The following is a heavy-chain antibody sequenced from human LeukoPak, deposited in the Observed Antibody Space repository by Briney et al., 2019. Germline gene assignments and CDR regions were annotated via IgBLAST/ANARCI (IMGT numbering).Heavy chain of an antibody. J-gene: IGHJ2*01. D-gene: IGHD7-27*01. CDR2: IRGEVYGGAP. CDR1: GFTFGDYT. Sequence: GGSLGLSCIGSGFTFGDYTLNWFRQAPGKGLEWIGFIRGEVYGGAPEYAASVKGRFTFSRDDSKSIAYLQMTSLKGEDTAVYFCTRIPGESWYFDLWGRGTQVTVSS. CDR3: TRIPGESWYFDL. V-gene: IGHV3-49*03.